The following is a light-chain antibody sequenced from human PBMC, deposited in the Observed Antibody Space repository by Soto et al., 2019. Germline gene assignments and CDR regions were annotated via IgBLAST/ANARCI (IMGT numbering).Light chain of an antibody. Sequence: QSVLTQPPSASGSPGQSVTISCTGTSSDVGGYNHVAWYQQHPGKAPKVMIYEVSKRPSGVPDRFSGSKSGDTASLTVSGLQTEDEADYYCSSYAASNNPYVFGTGTKVTVL. CDR3: SSYAASNNPYV. V-gene: IGLV2-8*01. J-gene: IGLJ1*01. CDR1: SSDVGGYNH. CDR2: EVS.